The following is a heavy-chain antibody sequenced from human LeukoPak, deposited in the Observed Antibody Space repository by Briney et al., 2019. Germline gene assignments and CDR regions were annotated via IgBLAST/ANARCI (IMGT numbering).Heavy chain of an antibody. Sequence: PSETLSLTCTVSGGSISSYYWSWIRQPPGKGLEWIGNIYYSGSTNYNPSLKSRVTISVDTSKNQFSLKLSSVTAADTAVYYCARLRGYYYDYWGQGAQVTVSS. J-gene: IGHJ4*02. CDR3: ARLRGYYYDY. D-gene: IGHD5-12*01. CDR2: IYYSGST. CDR1: GGSISSYY. V-gene: IGHV4-59*08.